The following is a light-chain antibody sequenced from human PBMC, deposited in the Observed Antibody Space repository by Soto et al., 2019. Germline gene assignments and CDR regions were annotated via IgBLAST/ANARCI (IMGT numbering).Light chain of an antibody. J-gene: IGLJ2*01. CDR3: SSYTSFDTVI. CDR1: SSDIGSYTR. V-gene: IGLV2-18*02. Sequence: QSALTQPPSVSGSPGLSVTISFTGSSSDIGSYTRVSWYQQPPASAPKLLIYEVTRRASGAPDRFSGSASGNTASLTISGVQAEDEADYYCSSYTSFDTVIFGGGTKLTVL. CDR2: EVT.